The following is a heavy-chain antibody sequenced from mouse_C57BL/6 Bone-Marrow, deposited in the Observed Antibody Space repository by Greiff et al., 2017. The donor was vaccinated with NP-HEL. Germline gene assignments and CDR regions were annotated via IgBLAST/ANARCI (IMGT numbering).Heavy chain of an antibody. CDR3: ARSITTVVATEYAMDY. V-gene: IGHV1-72*01. D-gene: IGHD1-1*01. Sequence: VKLQQPGAELVKPGASVKLSCKASGYTFTSYWMHWVKQRPGRGLEWIGRIDPNSGGTKYNEKFKSKATLTVDKPSSTAYMQLSSLTSEDSAVYYCARSITTVVATEYAMDYWGQGTSVTVSS. CDR1: GYTFTSYW. J-gene: IGHJ4*01. CDR2: IDPNSGGT.